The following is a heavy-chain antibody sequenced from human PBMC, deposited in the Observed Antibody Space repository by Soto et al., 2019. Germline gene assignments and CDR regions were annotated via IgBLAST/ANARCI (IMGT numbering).Heavy chain of an antibody. CDR2: IKEDGSEK. V-gene: IGHV3-7*03. J-gene: IGHJ4*02. CDR1: GFTFRSYW. D-gene: IGHD4-4*01. Sequence: EVQLVESGGALVQPGGSLRLSCVVSGFTFRSYWMSWVRQDPGKGLEWVANIKEDGSEKYYMDSVKGRFAISRDNARNSLYLQMNSLRAEDTAVYYCASHPPRGDYNKYATTYWGQGTLVTVSS. CDR3: ASHPPRGDYNKYATTY.